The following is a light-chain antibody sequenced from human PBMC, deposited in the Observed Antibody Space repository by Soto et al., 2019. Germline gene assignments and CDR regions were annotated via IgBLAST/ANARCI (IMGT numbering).Light chain of an antibody. J-gene: IGLJ1*01. CDR3: QSYDNSLSGDV. CDR2: GNS. V-gene: IGLV1-40*01. Sequence: QSVLTQLPSVSGAPGQRVTISCTGSSSNIGAGYDVHWYQQLPGTAPKLLIYGNSNRPSGVPDRISGSKSGTSASLAITGLHAEDDADYYCQSYDNSLSGDVFGTGTKVTVL. CDR1: SSNIGAGYD.